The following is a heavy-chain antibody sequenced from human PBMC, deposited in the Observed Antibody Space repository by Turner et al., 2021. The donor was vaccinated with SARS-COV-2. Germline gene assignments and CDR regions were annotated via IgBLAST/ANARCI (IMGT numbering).Heavy chain of an antibody. V-gene: IGHV3-30*18. Sequence: VQLVESGGGLIQPGGSLRLSCAASGFTFSSYGMHWVRQAPGKGLEWVAVISYDGINKYYADSVQGRFTISRDNSKNTLYLQLNSLRAEDTAVYYCAKQLGLYSNPMYYFDYWGQGTLVTVSS. D-gene: IGHD4-4*01. CDR3: AKQLGLYSNPMYYFDY. CDR1: GFTFSSYG. CDR2: ISYDGINK. J-gene: IGHJ4*02.